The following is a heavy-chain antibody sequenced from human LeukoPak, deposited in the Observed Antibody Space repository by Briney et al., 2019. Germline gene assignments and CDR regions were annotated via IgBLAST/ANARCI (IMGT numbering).Heavy chain of an antibody. Sequence: PGGSLRLSCAASGFTFSSYAMHWVRQAPGKGPEWVAVISYDGSNKYYADSVKGRFTISRDNSKNTLYLQMNSLRAEDTAVYYCARDGSGAVDIDYWGQGTLVTVSS. V-gene: IGHV3-30-3*01. CDR1: GFTFSSYA. D-gene: IGHD6-25*01. J-gene: IGHJ4*02. CDR2: ISYDGSNK. CDR3: ARDGSGAVDIDY.